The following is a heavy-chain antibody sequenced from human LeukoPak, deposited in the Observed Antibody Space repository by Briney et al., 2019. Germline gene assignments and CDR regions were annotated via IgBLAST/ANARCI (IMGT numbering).Heavy chain of an antibody. Sequence: GGSLRLSCAASGFTFSDYYMSWIRQAPGKGLEWISYISSSSSYTNYADSVKGRFTISRDNAKNSLYLQMNSLRAEDTAVYYCARAYDSGGYFQGYWGQGTLVTVSS. CDR3: ARAYDSGGYFQGY. CDR2: ISSSSSYT. J-gene: IGHJ4*02. V-gene: IGHV3-11*06. D-gene: IGHD3-22*01. CDR1: GFTFSDYY.